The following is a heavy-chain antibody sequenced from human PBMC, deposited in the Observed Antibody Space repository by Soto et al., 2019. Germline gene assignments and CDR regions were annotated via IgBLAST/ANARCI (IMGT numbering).Heavy chain of an antibody. V-gene: IGHV4-61*01. CDR1: GGSVSSGSYY. CDR2: IYYSGST. CDR3: ASTGYYYYYGMDV. Sequence: SETLSLTCTVSGGSVSSGSYYWSWIRQPPGKGLEWIGYIYYSGSTNYNPSLKSRVTISVETSKNQFSLKLSSVTAADTAVYYCASTGYYYYYGMDVWGQGTTVTVSS. D-gene: IGHD4-4*01. J-gene: IGHJ6*02.